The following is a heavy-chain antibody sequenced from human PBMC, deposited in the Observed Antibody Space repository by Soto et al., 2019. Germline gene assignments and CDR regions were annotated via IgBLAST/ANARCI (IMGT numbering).Heavy chain of an antibody. CDR2: IYHSGST. Sequence: SSETLSLTCTVSGGSFSPNYWGWFRQSPGKGLEWIGYIYHSGSTYYNPSLKSRVTISIDTSMNQFSLNLNSVTAADTAVYFCVRYHGARVYFDYWGQGSLVTVSS. V-gene: IGHV4-59*06. CDR1: GGSFSPNY. D-gene: IGHD4-17*01. J-gene: IGHJ4*02. CDR3: VRYHGARVYFDY.